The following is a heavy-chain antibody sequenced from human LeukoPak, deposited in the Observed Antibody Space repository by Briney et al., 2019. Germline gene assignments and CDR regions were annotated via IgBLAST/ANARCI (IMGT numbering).Heavy chain of an antibody. V-gene: IGHV1-46*01. CDR3: ARAQAADDAFDI. CDR2: INPSGGST. D-gene: IGHD6-25*01. Sequence: GASVKVSCKASGYTFTSYYMHWVRQAPGQGLEWMGIINPSGGSTSYVQKFQGRVTMTRDMSTSTVYMELSSLRSEDTAVYYCARAQAADDAFDIWGQGTMVTVSS. J-gene: IGHJ3*02. CDR1: GYTFTSYY.